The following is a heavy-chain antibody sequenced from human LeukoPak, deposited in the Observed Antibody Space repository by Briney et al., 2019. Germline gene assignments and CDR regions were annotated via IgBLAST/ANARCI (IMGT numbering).Heavy chain of an antibody. CDR1: GFTFSSYW. Sequence: GGSLRLSCAASGFTFSSYWMHWVRQAPGKGLEWVSLISGDGGSTYYADSVKGRFTISRDNSKNSLYLQMNSLRTEDTALYYCAKPNFSHCGGDRPLGYWGQGTLVTVSS. J-gene: IGHJ1*01. CDR3: AKPNFSHCGGDRPLGY. D-gene: IGHD2-21*02. CDR2: ISGDGGST. V-gene: IGHV3-43*02.